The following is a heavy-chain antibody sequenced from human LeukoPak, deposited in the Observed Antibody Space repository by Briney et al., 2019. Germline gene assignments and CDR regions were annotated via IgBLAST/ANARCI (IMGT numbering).Heavy chain of an antibody. Sequence: SETLSLTCTVSGGSISSSSYYWGWIRQPPGKGLEWIGSIYYSGTTYYNPSLKSRVTISVDTSKNQFSLKLSSVTAADTAVHYCAREKVTKVRGVIKGKGTFDIWGQGTMVTVSS. V-gene: IGHV4-39*07. CDR1: GGSISSSSYY. CDR2: IYYSGTT. J-gene: IGHJ3*02. CDR3: AREKVTKVRGVIKGKGTFDI. D-gene: IGHD3-10*01.